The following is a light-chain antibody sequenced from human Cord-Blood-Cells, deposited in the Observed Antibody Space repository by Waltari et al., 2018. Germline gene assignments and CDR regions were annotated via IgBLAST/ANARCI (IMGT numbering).Light chain of an antibody. J-gene: IGKJ2*03. Sequence: AIRMTQSPSSFSASTGDRVTITCRASQGISSYLAWYQQKPGKAPKLLIYAASNLQSGFPSSFSCSVSGTDFTLTISCRQSEDFATYYCQQYYSYPESFGQGTKLEIK. V-gene: IGKV1-8*01. CDR2: AAS. CDR1: QGISSY. CDR3: QQYYSYPES.